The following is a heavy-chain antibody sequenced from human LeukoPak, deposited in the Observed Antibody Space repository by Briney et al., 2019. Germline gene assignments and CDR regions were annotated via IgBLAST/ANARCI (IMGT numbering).Heavy chain of an antibody. CDR3: AKSAPSKY. V-gene: IGHV3-23*01. CDR1: GLAFGDYA. D-gene: IGHD4-4*01. Sequence: GGSLRLSCTVSGLAFGDYAMSWVRQAPGKGLEWVSHIIASAGSTDYADSVKGRFTISRDNSKNTLYLQMTSLRAEDTAVYYCAKSAPSKYWGQGTLVAVSS. CDR2: IIASAGST. J-gene: IGHJ4*02.